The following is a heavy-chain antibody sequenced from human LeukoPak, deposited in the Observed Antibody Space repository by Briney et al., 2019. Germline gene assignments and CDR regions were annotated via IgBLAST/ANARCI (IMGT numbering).Heavy chain of an antibody. V-gene: IGHV1-2*06. D-gene: IGHD6-19*01. CDR2: INPNTGGS. Sequence: ASVKVSCKASGYTFTGFYMHWVRQAPGQGLEWMGRINPNTGGSNYAQNFQGRVTMTRDTSISKAYMELSRLKSDDTAVYYCAREVGYSSSYYGRFDPWGQGTLVTVSS. CDR1: GYTFTGFY. J-gene: IGHJ5*02. CDR3: AREVGYSSSYYGRFDP.